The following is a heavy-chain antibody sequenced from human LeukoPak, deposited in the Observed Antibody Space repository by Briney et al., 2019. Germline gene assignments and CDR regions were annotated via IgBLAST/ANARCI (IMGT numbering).Heavy chain of an antibody. J-gene: IGHJ3*02. V-gene: IGHV1-69*04. Sequence: SVKVSCKASGGTFSSYTISWVRQAPGQGLEWMGRIIPILGIANYAQKFQGGVTITADKSTSTAYMELSSLRSEDTAVYYCARDGNWGSLRGAFDIWGQGTMVTVSS. CDR2: IIPILGIA. CDR3: ARDGNWGSLRGAFDI. D-gene: IGHD7-27*01. CDR1: GGTFSSYT.